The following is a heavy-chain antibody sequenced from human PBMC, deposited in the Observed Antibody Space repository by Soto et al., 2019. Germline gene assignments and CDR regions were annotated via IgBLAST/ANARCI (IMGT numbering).Heavy chain of an antibody. CDR2: INRDGSEK. CDR3: VRARVDY. V-gene: IGHV3-7*04. CDR1: VFTFRNYW. J-gene: IGHJ4*02. Sequence: PWGSLLLGCAPPVFTFRNYWMAWVRQAPSKGLEWVATINRDGSEKYYADSLKGRFTISRDKAVSSLYLQVNSPRAEDTAVYYCVRARVDYWGQGTLVTVSS.